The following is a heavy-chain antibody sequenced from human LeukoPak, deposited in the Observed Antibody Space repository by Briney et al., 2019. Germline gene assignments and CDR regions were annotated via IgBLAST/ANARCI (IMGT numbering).Heavy chain of an antibody. V-gene: IGHV4-4*02. CDR1: GGSLSSINW. Sequence: SGTLSLTCAVSGGSLSSINWWSWVRQPPGKGLEWIGEIYHSGSTNYNPSLKSRVTISVDKSKNQFSLKLSSVTAADTAVYYCARKGYYDSKDFDYWGQGTLVTVSS. D-gene: IGHD3-22*01. J-gene: IGHJ4*02. CDR3: ARKGYYDSKDFDY. CDR2: IYHSGST.